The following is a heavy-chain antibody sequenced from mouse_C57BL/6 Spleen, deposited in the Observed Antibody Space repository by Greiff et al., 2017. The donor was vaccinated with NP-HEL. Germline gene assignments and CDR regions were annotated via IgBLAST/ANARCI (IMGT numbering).Heavy chain of an antibody. CDR1: GYTFTSYW. J-gene: IGHJ2*01. D-gene: IGHD1-1*01. Sequence: QVQLQQSGAELAKPGASVKLSCKASGYTFTSYWMHWVKQRPGQGLEWIGYINPSGGYTKSNQKFKDKATLTADKSSSTAYMQLSSLTYEDSAVYYCEIRAVVDFFDYWGQGTTLTVSS. V-gene: IGHV1-7*01. CDR3: EIRAVVDFFDY. CDR2: INPSGGYT.